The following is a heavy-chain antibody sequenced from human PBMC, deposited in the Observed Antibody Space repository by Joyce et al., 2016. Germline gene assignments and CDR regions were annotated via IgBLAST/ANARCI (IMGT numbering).Heavy chain of an antibody. D-gene: IGHD6-19*01. CDR2: IKGDGSDT. CDR3: VRDISSGWSFEY. V-gene: IGHV3-7*03. J-gene: IGHJ4*02. Sequence: EVQLVESGGGLVQPGGSLRLSCAASGFTFRTYWMYWVRQAPGKGLEWVASIKGDGSDTYYVDSEKGRFTISRDHAKNSLYLQMNSLRAEDTAIYYCVRDISSGWSFEYWGQGTLVTVSS. CDR1: GFTFRTYW.